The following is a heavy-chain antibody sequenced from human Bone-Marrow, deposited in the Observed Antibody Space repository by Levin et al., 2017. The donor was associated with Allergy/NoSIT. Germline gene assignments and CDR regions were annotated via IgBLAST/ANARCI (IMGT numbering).Heavy chain of an antibody. D-gene: IGHD3-3*02. Sequence: SCVASGFTFSDYYMTWIRQAPGKGLEWVSYISRSGTYTNYADSVTGRFIISRDDAKSSLYLQMNSLRAEDTGVYFCARGVFSGDAFDIWGQGTRVVVST. CDR3: ARGVFSGDAFDI. V-gene: IGHV3-11*05. CDR1: GFTFSDYY. CDR2: ISRSGTYT. J-gene: IGHJ3*02.